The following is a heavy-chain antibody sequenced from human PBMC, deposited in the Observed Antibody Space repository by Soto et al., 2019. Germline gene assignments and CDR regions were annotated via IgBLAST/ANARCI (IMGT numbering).Heavy chain of an antibody. V-gene: IGHV4-59*08. D-gene: IGHD4-17*01. J-gene: IGHJ3*02. CDR1: GGSISSYY. CDR3: ARRSYGDYFDAFDI. Sequence: PSETLSLTCTVSGGSISSYYWSWIRQPPGKGLEWIGYIYYSGSTNYNPSLKSRVTISVDTSKNQFSLKLNSVTAADTAVYYCARRSYGDYFDAFDIWGQGTMVTVSS. CDR2: IYYSGST.